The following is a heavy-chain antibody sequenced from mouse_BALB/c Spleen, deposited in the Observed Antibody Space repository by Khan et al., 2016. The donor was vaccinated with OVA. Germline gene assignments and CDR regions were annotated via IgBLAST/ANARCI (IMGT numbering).Heavy chain of an antibody. CDR3: SRSVCYAYAYAMDY. V-gene: IGHV3-2*02. D-gene: IGHD2-2*01. CDR2: ISFSGST. J-gene: IGHJ4*01. Sequence: EVQLQESGPGLVKPSQSLSLTCTVTGYSITSDFAWNWVRQFPGNKLEWMGYISFSGSTSYDPSLKSRLSITRDTSKNQFFLQLSSVTTEDTATXYCSRSVCYAYAYAMDYWGQGTSVTVSS. CDR1: GYSITSDFA.